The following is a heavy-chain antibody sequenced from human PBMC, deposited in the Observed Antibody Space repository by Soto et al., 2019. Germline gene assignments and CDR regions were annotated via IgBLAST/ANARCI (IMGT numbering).Heavy chain of an antibody. CDR1: GFTFSSYS. D-gene: IGHD2-21*01. J-gene: IGHJ4*02. CDR3: AREGAYCGGDCYSGGSGFDY. V-gene: IGHV3-48*01. Sequence: ESGGGLVQPGGSLRLSCAASGFTFSSYSMNWVRQAPGKGLEWVSYISSSSSTIYYADSVKGRFTISRDNAKNSLYLQMNSLRVEDTAVYYCAREGAYCGGDCYSGGSGFDYWGQGTLVTVSS. CDR2: ISSSSSTI.